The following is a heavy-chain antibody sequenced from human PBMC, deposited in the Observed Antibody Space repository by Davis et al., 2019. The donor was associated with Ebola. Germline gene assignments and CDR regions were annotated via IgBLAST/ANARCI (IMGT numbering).Heavy chain of an antibody. CDR1: GFTFSSYA. V-gene: IGHV3-23*01. J-gene: IGHJ4*02. Sequence: GESLKISCAASGFTFSSYAMSWVRQAPGKGLEWVSAISGSGGSTYYADSVKGRFTISRDNAKNSLYLQMNSLRAEDTAVYYCARGITMIVVASYYFDYWGQGTLVTVSS. CDR3: ARGITMIVVASYYFDY. CDR2: ISGSGGST. D-gene: IGHD3-22*01.